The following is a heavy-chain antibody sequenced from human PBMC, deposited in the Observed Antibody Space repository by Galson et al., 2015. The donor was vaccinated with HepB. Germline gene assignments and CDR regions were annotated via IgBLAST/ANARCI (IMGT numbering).Heavy chain of an antibody. CDR1: GGSFSGYY. CDR3: ARGGGVLRFLEWLLSPPGAFDI. J-gene: IGHJ3*02. CDR2: INHRGST. Sequence: LSLTCAVYGGSFSGYYWSWIRQPPGKGLEWIGEINHRGSTNYNPSLKSRVTISVDTSKNQFSLKLSSVTAADTAVYYCARGGGVLRFLEWLLSPPGAFDIWGQGTMVTVSS. D-gene: IGHD3-3*01. V-gene: IGHV4-34*01.